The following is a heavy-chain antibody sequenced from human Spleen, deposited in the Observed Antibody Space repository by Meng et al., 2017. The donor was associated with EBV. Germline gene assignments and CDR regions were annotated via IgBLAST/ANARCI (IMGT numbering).Heavy chain of an antibody. CDR1: GGSISRHY. CDR3: VREGFGDRWFDY. D-gene: IGHD4-17*01. Sequence: QVQLQESGPGLVRPSGXLSLTCSVSGGSISRHYWSWIRQPPGKGLEWIGYIYNSESINYNPSLKSRVTISVDTSKNEFSLKVSSVTAADTAVYYCVREGFGDRWFDYWGQGTLVTVSS. CDR2: IYNSESI. J-gene: IGHJ4*02. V-gene: IGHV4-59*11.